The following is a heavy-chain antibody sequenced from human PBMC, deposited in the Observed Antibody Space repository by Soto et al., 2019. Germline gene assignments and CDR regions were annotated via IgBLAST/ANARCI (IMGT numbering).Heavy chain of an antibody. J-gene: IGHJ5*02. CDR2: INTDGSVA. D-gene: IGHD3-22*01. CDR1: VLTFRSYW. Sequence: GGSLRLSCAASVLTFRSYWMHWVRQAPGKGLVWVSRINTDGSVAMYAESVKGRFTISRDDSTKTLYLEMNSLRVDDTGVYYCVREDSFRDSSAPWGQGTLVTSPQ. CDR3: VREDSFRDSSAP. V-gene: IGHV3-74*03.